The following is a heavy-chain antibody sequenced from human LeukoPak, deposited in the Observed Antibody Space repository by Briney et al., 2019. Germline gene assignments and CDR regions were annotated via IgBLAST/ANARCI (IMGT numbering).Heavy chain of an antibody. CDR1: GYSITNGYY. Sequence: PSETLSLTCDVSGYSITNGYYWGWIRQPPGKGLQWIGSIHHSGDTSYNPSLKTRVTTSVDTSMNQFSLRLSAVTAAYTAVYFCAGSYGCYDAGFYWGQGTLVTVSS. V-gene: IGHV4-38-2*01. D-gene: IGHD3-3*01. CDR2: IHHSGDT. CDR3: AGSYGCYDAGFY. J-gene: IGHJ4*02.